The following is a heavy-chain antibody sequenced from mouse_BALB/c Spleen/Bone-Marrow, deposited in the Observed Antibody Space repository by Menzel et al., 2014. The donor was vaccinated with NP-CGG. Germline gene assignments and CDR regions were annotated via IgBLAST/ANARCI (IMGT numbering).Heavy chain of an antibody. Sequence: EVKLVESGGVLVKPGGSLKLSCAASGFTFSSYGMSWVRQTPDKRLEWVATINNGGTYTYYPDSVKGRFTISRDNAKNTLYLQMSSLKSEDTAMYYCALNWDSAYWGQGTLVTVSA. CDR2: INNGGTYT. V-gene: IGHV5-6*01. D-gene: IGHD4-1*02. CDR1: GFTFSSYG. CDR3: ALNWDSAY. J-gene: IGHJ3*01.